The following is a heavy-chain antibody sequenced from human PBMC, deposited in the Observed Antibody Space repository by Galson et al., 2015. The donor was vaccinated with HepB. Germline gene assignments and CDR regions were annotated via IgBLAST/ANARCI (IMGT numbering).Heavy chain of an antibody. J-gene: IGHJ4*02. CDR3: ARDLSGYDFVDY. V-gene: IGHV3-33*08. CDR1: GFTFSSYG. CDR2: IWYDGSNK. Sequence: SLRLSCAASGFTFSSYGMHWVRQAPGKGLEWVAVIWYDGSNKYYADSVKGRFTISRDNSKNTLYLQMNSLRAEDTAVYYCARDLSGYDFVDYWGQGTLVTVSS. D-gene: IGHD5-12*01.